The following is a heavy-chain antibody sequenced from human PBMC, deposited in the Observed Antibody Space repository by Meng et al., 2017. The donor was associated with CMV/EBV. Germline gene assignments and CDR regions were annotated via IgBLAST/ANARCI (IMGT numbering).Heavy chain of an antibody. CDR1: GFSLSTSGVG. Sequence: QITLKESGXTLVTXXXTLTLTCTFSGFSLSTSGVGVGWIRQPPGKALEWLALIYWDDDKRYSPSLKSRLTITKDTSKNQVVLTMTNMDPVDTATYYCARATRGDYFDYWGQGTLVTVSS. CDR2: IYWDDDK. D-gene: IGHD3-10*01. CDR3: ARATRGDYFDY. V-gene: IGHV2-5*02. J-gene: IGHJ4*02.